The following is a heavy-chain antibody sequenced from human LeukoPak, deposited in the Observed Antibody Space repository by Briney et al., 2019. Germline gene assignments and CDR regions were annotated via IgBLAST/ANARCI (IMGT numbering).Heavy chain of an antibody. CDR1: GFTFSNYG. D-gene: IGHD6-19*01. Sequence: GGSLRLSCVASGFTFSNYGMNWVRQAPGKGLEWVSSITSPVGRIYYADSLKGRITISRDNARSTLYLQMNSLRAEDTAVYYCATDGRSSGWYGFDYWGQGILVTVSS. V-gene: IGHV3-21*01. CDR2: ITSPVGRI. CDR3: ATDGRSSGWYGFDY. J-gene: IGHJ4*02.